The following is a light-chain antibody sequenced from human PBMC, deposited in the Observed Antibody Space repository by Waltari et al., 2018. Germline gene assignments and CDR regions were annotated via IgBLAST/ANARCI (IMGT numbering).Light chain of an antibody. CDR3: QQYNNWLWT. CDR1: QSVSSN. CDR2: GAS. J-gene: IGKJ1*01. Sequence: DIVMTQSQATLSVSPGERATLSCRASQSVSSNLAWYQQKPGQAPRLLIYGASTRATGIPARFSGSGSGTEFTLTISSLQSEDFAVYYCQQYNNWLWTFGQGTKVEIK. V-gene: IGKV3-15*01.